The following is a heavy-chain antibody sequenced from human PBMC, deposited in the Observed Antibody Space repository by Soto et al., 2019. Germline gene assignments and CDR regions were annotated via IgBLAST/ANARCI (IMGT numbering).Heavy chain of an antibody. CDR1: GDSMSKYY. J-gene: IGHJ4*02. D-gene: IGHD1-26*01. Sequence: SETLSLTCTVSGDSMSKYYWSWIRQPAGKGLEWIGRIYTSGSTNYNPSLKSRVNMSIDTSNNHFSLNLKSVTAADAAVYYCARTVGAVYYFDFWGQGALVTV. CDR2: IYTSGST. V-gene: IGHV4-4*07. CDR3: ARTVGAVYYFDF.